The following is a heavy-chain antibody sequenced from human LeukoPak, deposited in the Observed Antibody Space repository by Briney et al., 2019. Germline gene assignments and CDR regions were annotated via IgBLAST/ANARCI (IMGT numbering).Heavy chain of an antibody. Sequence: SVKVSCKVAGGTINNFAISWVRQAPGQGLEWMGGLSPVLATCAQKFQGRVTITADESTDTVYMELGSLTSEDTATYFCARDREISARPGGWFDPWGQGTLVTVSS. J-gene: IGHJ5*02. D-gene: IGHD6-6*01. CDR3: ARDREISARPGGWFDP. V-gene: IGHV1-69*13. CDR1: GGTINNFA. CDR2: LSPVLA.